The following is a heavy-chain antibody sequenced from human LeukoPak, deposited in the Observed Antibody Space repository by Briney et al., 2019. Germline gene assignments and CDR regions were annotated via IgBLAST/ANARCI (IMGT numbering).Heavy chain of an antibody. D-gene: IGHD3-10*01. CDR1: GGTFSSYA. J-gene: IGHJ4*02. CDR2: IIPILGIA. V-gene: IGHV1-69*04. Sequence: SVKVSCKASGGTFSSYAISWVRQAPGQGLEWMGRIIPILGIANYAQKFQGRVTITADKSTSTAYMELSSLRSEDTAVYYCAKDVSTKHHYYGSAFDYWGQGTLVTVSS. CDR3: AKDVSTKHHYYGSAFDY.